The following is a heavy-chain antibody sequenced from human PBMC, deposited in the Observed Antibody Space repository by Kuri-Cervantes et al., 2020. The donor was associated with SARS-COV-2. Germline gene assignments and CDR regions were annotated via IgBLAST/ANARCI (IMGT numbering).Heavy chain of an antibody. CDR2: IYYSGST. Sequence: SETLSLTCTVSGGSISSSSYYWGWIRQPPGKGLEWIGYIYYSGSTNYNPSLKSRVTISVDTSKNQSSLKLSPVTAADTAVYYCARYPTGSSGWYSSDAFDIWGQGTMVTVSS. J-gene: IGHJ3*02. CDR3: ARYPTGSSGWYSSDAFDI. D-gene: IGHD6-19*01. CDR1: GGSISSSSYY. V-gene: IGHV4-61*05.